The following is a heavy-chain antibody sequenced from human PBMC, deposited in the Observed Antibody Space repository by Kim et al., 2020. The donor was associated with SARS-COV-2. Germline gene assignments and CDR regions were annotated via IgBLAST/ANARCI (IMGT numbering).Heavy chain of an antibody. CDR3: ASGAGEWELLPRYYYYGMDV. Sequence: ASVKVSCKASGYTFTSYYMHWVRQAPGQGLEWMGIINPSGGSTSYAQKFQGRVTMTRDTSTSTVYMELSSLRSEDTAVYYCASGAGEWELLPRYYYYGMDVWGQGTTVTVSS. CDR1: GYTFTSYY. CDR2: INPSGGST. D-gene: IGHD1-26*01. V-gene: IGHV1-46*01. J-gene: IGHJ6*02.